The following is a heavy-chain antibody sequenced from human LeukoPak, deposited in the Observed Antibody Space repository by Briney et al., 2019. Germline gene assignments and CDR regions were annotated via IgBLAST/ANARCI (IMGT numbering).Heavy chain of an antibody. V-gene: IGHV3-30*02. Sequence: GGSLRLSCAASGFTFSSYGMHWVRQAPGKGLEWVAFIRYDGSDKYYADSVKGRFTISRDNSKNTLYLQMNSLRAEDTAVYYCAKVMKGSERLTMVRGVIIKTAGLYYMDVWGKGTTVTVSS. J-gene: IGHJ6*03. D-gene: IGHD3-10*01. CDR3: AKVMKGSERLTMVRGVIIKTAGLYYMDV. CDR1: GFTFSSYG. CDR2: IRYDGSDK.